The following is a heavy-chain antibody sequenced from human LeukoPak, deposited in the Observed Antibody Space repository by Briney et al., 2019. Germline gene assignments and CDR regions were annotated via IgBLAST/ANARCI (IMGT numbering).Heavy chain of an antibody. CDR1: GGSISNGGYY. V-gene: IGHV4-31*03. CDR3: AGFITRIFGVGWFDP. J-gene: IGHJ5*02. D-gene: IGHD3-3*01. CDR2: IYYSGST. Sequence: SETLSLTCTVSGGSISNGGYYWSWIRQHPGKGLEWIGYIYYSGSTYYNPSLKSRVTISVDTSKNQFSLKLSSVTAADTAVYYCAGFITRIFGVGWFDPWGQGTLVTVSS.